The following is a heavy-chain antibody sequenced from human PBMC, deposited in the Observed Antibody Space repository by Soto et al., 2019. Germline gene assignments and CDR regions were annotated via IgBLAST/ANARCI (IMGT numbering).Heavy chain of an antibody. Sequence: VLLQESGPGLLRPSETLSLTCTVSDDYFRGAEYYWSWIRQPLGKGPEWIGYTYYNGDTKYNPALSSRVTMSEDPSKNKFSLRLSSVTAEETAVYFCARGPAYIDGWRTFDLWGRGILVTVSS. V-gene: IGHV4-61*08. CDR3: ARGPAYIDGWRTFDL. D-gene: IGHD6-19*01. CDR1: DDYFRGAEYY. CDR2: TYYNGDT. J-gene: IGHJ4*02.